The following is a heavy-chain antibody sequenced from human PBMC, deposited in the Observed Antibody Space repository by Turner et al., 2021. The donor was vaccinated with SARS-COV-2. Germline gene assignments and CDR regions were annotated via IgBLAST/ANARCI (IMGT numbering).Heavy chain of an antibody. CDR3: AKDMEQLVPLFDY. CDR1: GFTFSNYD. CDR2: ISYDGSSK. V-gene: IGHV3-30*18. D-gene: IGHD6-13*01. Sequence: QVQLVGSGGGVVQPGRSLRLSCAASGFTFSNYDIHWVRQAPGRGLECVAVISYDGSSKYYADSVKVRFTISRDNSKNTLYLQMNSLRAEDTSVYYCAKDMEQLVPLFDYWGQGTLVTVSS. J-gene: IGHJ4*02.